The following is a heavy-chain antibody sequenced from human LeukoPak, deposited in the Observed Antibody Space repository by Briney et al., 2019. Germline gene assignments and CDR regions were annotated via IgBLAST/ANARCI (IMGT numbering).Heavy chain of an antibody. V-gene: IGHV3-23*01. J-gene: IGHJ6*03. CDR3: AKNGDRGAYCSGGSCYPYYYYNMDV. CDR1: GFTFSSFG. D-gene: IGHD2-15*01. Sequence: GGSLRLSCAASGFTFSSFGMSWVRQAPGKGLEWVSAISSTGGTAYYADSVKGRFTISRDNSKNTLYLQMNSLRAEDAAIYYCAKNGDRGAYCSGGSCYPYYYYNMDVWGKGTTVTISS. CDR2: ISSTGGTA.